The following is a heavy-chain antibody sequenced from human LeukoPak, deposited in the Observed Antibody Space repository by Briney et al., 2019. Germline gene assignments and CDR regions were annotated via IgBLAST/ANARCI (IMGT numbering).Heavy chain of an antibody. CDR3: AKGPRYYDILTGYYSIDY. V-gene: IGHV3-23*01. J-gene: IGHJ4*02. D-gene: IGHD3-9*01. Sequence: GGSLRLSCAASGFTFSSYAMSWVRQAPGKGLEWVSAISGSGGSTYYADSVKGRFTISRDNSKNTLYLQMSSLRAEDTAVYYCAKGPRYYDILTGYYSIDYWGQGTLVTVSS. CDR1: GFTFSSYA. CDR2: ISGSGGST.